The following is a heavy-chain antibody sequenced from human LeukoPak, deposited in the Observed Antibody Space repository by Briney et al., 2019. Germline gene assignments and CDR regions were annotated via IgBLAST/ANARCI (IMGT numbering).Heavy chain of an antibody. Sequence: PGGSLRLSCAASGFTFSSYAMHWVRQAPGKGLEYVSAISSNGGSTYYANSVKGRFTISRDNSKNTLYLQMGSLRAEDMAVYYRARDLGVRFLEWFCDYWGQGTLVTVSS. CDR1: GFTFSSYA. J-gene: IGHJ4*02. D-gene: IGHD3-3*01. CDR2: ISSNGGST. CDR3: ARDLGVRFLEWFCDY. V-gene: IGHV3-64*01.